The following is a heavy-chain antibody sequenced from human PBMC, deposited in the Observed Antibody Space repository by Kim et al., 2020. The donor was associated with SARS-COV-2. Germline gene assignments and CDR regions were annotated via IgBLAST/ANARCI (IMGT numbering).Heavy chain of an antibody. CDR1: GYSFTSYW. J-gene: IGHJ6*02. V-gene: IGHV5-51*01. D-gene: IGHD3-10*01. Sequence: GESLKISCKGSGYSFTSYWIGWVRQMPGKGLEWMGIIYPGDSDTRYSPSFQGQVTISADKSISTAYLQWSSLKASDTAMSYCARQSGDYYGSGGYREYYGMDVWGQGTTVTVSS. CDR3: ARQSGDYYGSGGYREYYGMDV. CDR2: IYPGDSDT.